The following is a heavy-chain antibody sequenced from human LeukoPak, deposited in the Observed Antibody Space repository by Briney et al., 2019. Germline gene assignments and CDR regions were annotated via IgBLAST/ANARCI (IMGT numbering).Heavy chain of an antibody. Sequence: GGSLRLSCAASGFTFSNAWMSWVRQAPGKGLGWVGRIKSKTDGGTTDYAAPVKGRFTISRDDSKNTLYLQMNSLKTEDTAVYYCTTDLFVEHSPPFDGDYYAFDIWGQGTMVTVSS. V-gene: IGHV3-15*01. CDR1: GFTFSNAW. D-gene: IGHD4-17*01. CDR3: TTDLFVEHSPPFDGDYYAFDI. CDR2: IKSKTDGGTT. J-gene: IGHJ3*02.